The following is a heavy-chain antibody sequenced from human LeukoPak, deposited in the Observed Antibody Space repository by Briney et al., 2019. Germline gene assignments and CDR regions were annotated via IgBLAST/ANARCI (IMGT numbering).Heavy chain of an antibody. D-gene: IGHD6-19*01. CDR2: ISYDGSNK. CDR3: ARLAVAGYYFDY. CDR1: GFTFSSYA. V-gene: IGHV3-30*14. J-gene: IGHJ4*02. Sequence: PGGSLRLSCAASGFTFSSYAMHWVRQAPGKGLEWVAVISYDGSNKYYADSVKGRFTISRDNSKNTLYLQMNSLRAEDTAVYYCARLAVAGYYFDYWGQGTLVTVSS.